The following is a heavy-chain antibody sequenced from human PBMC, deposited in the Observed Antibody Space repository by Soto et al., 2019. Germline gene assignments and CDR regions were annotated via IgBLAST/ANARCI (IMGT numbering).Heavy chain of an antibody. D-gene: IGHD3-22*01. Sequence: EEQLVESGGGLVQPGGSLRVSCAASGFSFRSYAMNWVRQAPGKVLEWVSYIGVGSGSIFYADSVKGRFTISRDDAKNSLYLQMNTLRGEDTAVYYCVRDDRWAFDIWGQGTMVTVSS. CDR3: VRDDRWAFDI. CDR1: GFSFRSYA. CDR2: IGVGSGSI. J-gene: IGHJ3*02. V-gene: IGHV3-48*01.